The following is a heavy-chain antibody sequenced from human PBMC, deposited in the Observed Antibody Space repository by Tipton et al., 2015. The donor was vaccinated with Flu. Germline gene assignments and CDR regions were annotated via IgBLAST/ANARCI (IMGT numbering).Heavy chain of an antibody. CDR3: ARRDYSNYVSDPKNWFDP. CDR2: IHYSGSP. Sequence: GLVKPSETLSLTCGVSGDSVRSSNYYWGWIRQAPGKGLEWIGNIHYSGSPHYNPSLKSRVTISVDTSKNQFSLRLSSVTAADTAVYYCARRDYSNYVSDPKNWFDPWGQGNLVTVSS. V-gene: IGHV4-39*07. J-gene: IGHJ5*02. D-gene: IGHD4-11*01. CDR1: GDSVRSSNYY.